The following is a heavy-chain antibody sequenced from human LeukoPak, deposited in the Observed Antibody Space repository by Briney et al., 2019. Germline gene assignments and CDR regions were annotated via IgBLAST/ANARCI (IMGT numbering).Heavy chain of an antibody. CDR1: GFTFSSFA. V-gene: IGHV3-64*01. CDR2: ISSNGAST. Sequence: GGSLRLSCAASGFTFSSFAMHWVRQAPGKGLEYVSGISSNGASTYYVNSVKGRFTISRDNSKNTLYLQMGSLRAEDMAVYYCARTHGGKGAFDIWGQGTMVTVSS. J-gene: IGHJ3*02. CDR3: ARTHGGKGAFDI. D-gene: IGHD2-15*01.